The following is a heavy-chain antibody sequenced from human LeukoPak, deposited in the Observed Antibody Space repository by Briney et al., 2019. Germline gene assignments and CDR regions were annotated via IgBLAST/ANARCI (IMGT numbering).Heavy chain of an antibody. D-gene: IGHD5-12*01. CDR3: AIGYSGYENWFDP. V-gene: IGHV4-31*03. CDR2: TYYSGST. J-gene: IGHJ5*02. CDR1: GGSISSGGYY. Sequence: SQTLSLTRTVSGGSISSGGYYWSWIRQHPGKGLEWIGYTYYSGSTYYNPSLKSRVTISVDTSKNQFSLKLSSVTAADTAVYYCAIGYSGYENWFDPWGQGTLVTVSS.